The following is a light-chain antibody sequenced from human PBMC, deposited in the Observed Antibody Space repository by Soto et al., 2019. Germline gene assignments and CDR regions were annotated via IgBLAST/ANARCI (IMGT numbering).Light chain of an antibody. J-gene: IGKJ4*01. CDR3: HQYNTSPLT. Sequence: DIQMTQSPSPLSASVGDSVSITCRASQSINSWLAWYQHKPGKAPKLLIYKASNLQSGVPSRFSGSGSGTEFTLTISSLQPDDFANYYCHQYNTSPLTFGGGTKVEIK. CDR1: QSINSW. CDR2: KAS. V-gene: IGKV1-5*03.